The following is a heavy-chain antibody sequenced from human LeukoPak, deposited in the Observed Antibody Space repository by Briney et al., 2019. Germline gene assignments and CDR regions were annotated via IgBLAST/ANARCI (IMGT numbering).Heavy chain of an antibody. Sequence: GGSLRLSCAASGFTFSNAWMSWVRQAPGKGLEWVGRIKSKTDGGTTDYAAPVKGRFTISRDDSKNTLHLQMNSLKTEDTAVYYCTTVNPNYYYGMDVWGKGTTVTVSS. J-gene: IGHJ6*04. CDR2: IKSKTDGGTT. CDR3: TTVNPNYYYGMDV. CDR1: GFTFSNAW. V-gene: IGHV3-15*01.